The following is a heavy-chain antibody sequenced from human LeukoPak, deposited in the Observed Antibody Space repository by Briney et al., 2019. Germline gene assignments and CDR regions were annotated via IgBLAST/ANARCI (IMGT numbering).Heavy chain of an antibody. J-gene: IGHJ4*02. CDR1: GFTVSSNY. V-gene: IGHV3-53*01. Sequence: AGGSLRLSCAASGFTVSSNYMSWVRQAPGKGLEWVSVIYSGGSTYYADSVKGRFTISRDNAKNSLYLQMNSLRAEDTALYYCARGRYSGSYLLDYWGQGTLVTVSS. CDR2: IYSGGST. CDR3: ARGRYSGSYLLDY. D-gene: IGHD1-26*01.